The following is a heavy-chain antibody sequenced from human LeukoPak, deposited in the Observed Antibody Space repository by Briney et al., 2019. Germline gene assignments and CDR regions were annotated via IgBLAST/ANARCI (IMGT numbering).Heavy chain of an antibody. Sequence: GGSLRLSCAASGFTFSSYSMNWVRQAPGKGLEWVSSISSSSSYIYYADSVKGRFTISRDNAKNSLYLQMNSLRAEDTAVYYCARDQYDSGGPLGDAFDIWGQGTMVTVSS. CDR2: ISSSSSYI. CDR1: GFTFSSYS. D-gene: IGHD3-22*01. J-gene: IGHJ3*02. V-gene: IGHV3-21*01. CDR3: ARDQYDSGGPLGDAFDI.